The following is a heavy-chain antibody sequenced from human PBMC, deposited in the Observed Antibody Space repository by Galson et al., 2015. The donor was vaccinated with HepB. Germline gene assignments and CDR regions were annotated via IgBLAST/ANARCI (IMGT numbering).Heavy chain of an antibody. CDR1: GFTFSSYA. D-gene: IGHD6-13*01. CDR3: ARLGGAAALKGAFDI. CDR2: ISYDGSNK. J-gene: IGHJ3*02. Sequence: SLRLSCAASGFTFSSYAMHWVRQAPGKGLEWVAVISYDGSNKYYADSVKGRFTISRDNSKNTLYLQMNSLRAEDTAVYYCARLGGAAALKGAFDIWGQGTMVTVSS. V-gene: IGHV3-30*04.